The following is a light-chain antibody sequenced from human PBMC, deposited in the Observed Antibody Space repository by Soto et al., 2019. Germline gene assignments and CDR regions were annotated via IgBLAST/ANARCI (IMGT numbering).Light chain of an antibody. CDR1: SSDVGGYNS. J-gene: IGLJ1*01. V-gene: IGLV2-14*03. CDR2: DVR. Sequence: QSALTQPASVSGSPVQSITISCTGPSSDVGGYNSVSWSQHHPGNAPNLMIYDVRTRPSGVSNRFSGSKSGNTASLTISGLQPEDEADYYCSSYTTSNTRPIVFGTGTNLTVL. CDR3: SSYTTSNTRPIV.